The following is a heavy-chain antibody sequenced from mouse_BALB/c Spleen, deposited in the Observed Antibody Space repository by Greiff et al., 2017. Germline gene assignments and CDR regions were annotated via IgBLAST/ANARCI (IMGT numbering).Heavy chain of an antibody. D-gene: IGHD2-3*01. Sequence: QVQLQQSGAELVRPGSSVKISCKASGYAFSSYWMNWVKQRPGQGLEWIGQIYPGDGDTNYNGKFKGKATLTADKSSSTAYMQLSSLTSEDSAVYFCARNGYYVEYWYFDVWGAGTTVTVSS. V-gene: IGHV1-80*01. CDR3: ARNGYYVEYWYFDV. J-gene: IGHJ1*01. CDR1: GYAFSSYW. CDR2: IYPGDGDT.